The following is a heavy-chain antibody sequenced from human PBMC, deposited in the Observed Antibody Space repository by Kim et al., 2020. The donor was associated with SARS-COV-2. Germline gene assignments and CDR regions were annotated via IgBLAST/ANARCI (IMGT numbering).Heavy chain of an antibody. CDR1: GCSISSSSNY. Sequence: SETLSLTCIVSGCSISSSSNYWGWIRQPPWKGLEWIGTISYSGNTYYKLSLKSRVTMSLHTSKNQFSLKLNSVTAADTALFYCARDGDSGGYDTWLDPWGQGILVTVSS. J-gene: IGHJ5*02. CDR3: ARDGDSGGYDTWLDP. D-gene: IGHD3-22*01. CDR2: ISYSGNT. V-gene: IGHV4-39*07.